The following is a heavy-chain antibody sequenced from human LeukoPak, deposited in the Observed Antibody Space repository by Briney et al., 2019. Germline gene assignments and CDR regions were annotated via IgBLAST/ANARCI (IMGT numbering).Heavy chain of an antibody. J-gene: IGHJ3*02. CDR3: ARGGYYYDSSGYWGAFDI. V-gene: IGHV4-59*01. CDR1: GGSISSYY. D-gene: IGHD3-22*01. Sequence: RSSETLSLTCTVSGGSISSYYWSWTRQPPGKGLEWIGYIYYSGSTNYNPSLKSRVTISVDTSKNQCSLKLSSVTAADTAVYYCARGGYYYDSSGYWGAFDIWGQGTMVTVSS. CDR2: IYYSGST.